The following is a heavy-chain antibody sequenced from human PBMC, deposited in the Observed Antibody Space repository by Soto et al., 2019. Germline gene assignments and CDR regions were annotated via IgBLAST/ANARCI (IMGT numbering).Heavy chain of an antibody. J-gene: IGHJ4*02. CDR3: ARREIQGPIDY. CDR2: IYYSGTT. D-gene: IGHD1-26*01. Sequence: SETLSLTCAVSGYSISSGNWWGLIRQPPGKGLEWIGYIYYSGTTYYNPSLKSRVTMSVDTSKNQFSLKLTSVTAVDTAVYYCARREIQGPIDYWGQGTLVTVSS. CDR1: GYSISSGNW. V-gene: IGHV4-28*01.